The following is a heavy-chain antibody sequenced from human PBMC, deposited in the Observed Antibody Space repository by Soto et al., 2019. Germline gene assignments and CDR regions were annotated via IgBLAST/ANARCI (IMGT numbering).Heavy chain of an antibody. V-gene: IGHV3-23*01. Sequence: GGSLRLSCAASGFIFSSYAMTWVRQAPGKGLEWVSAISGSGGTTYYADSVKGRFTISRDNSKNTLYLQMNSLRAEDTAVYYCAKASITGFYFYYMDVWGKGTTVTVSS. CDR2: ISGSGGTT. CDR1: GFIFSSYA. D-gene: IGHD1-20*01. J-gene: IGHJ6*03. CDR3: AKASITGFYFYYMDV.